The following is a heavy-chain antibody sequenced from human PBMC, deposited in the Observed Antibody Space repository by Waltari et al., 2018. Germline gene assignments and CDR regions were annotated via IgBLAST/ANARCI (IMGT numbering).Heavy chain of an antibody. CDR1: GGSISNNY. CDR3: ARFSRRGVIDWFDP. Sequence: QVQLQESGPGLVKPSETLSLTCTVSGGSISNNYWPWLRQSPDKGLELIGYIYYSGSAHYNPSLKSRVTISVAPSENHFSLNLNSVTAADTAVYYCARFSRRGVIDWFDPWGQGILVTVSS. D-gene: IGHD3-10*01. CDR2: IYYSGSA. J-gene: IGHJ5*02. V-gene: IGHV4-59*01.